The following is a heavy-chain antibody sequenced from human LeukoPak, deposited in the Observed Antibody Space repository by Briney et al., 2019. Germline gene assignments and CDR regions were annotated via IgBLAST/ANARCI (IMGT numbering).Heavy chain of an antibody. J-gene: IGHJ5*02. CDR3: ARDAAYDILTGYYDNWFDP. Sequence: PGGSLRLSCAASGFTFSSYSMNWVRQAPGKGLEWVSYISSSSSTIYCADSVKGRFTISRDNAKNSLYLQMNSLRAEDTAVYYCARDAAYDILTGYYDNWFDPWGQGTLVTVSS. D-gene: IGHD3-9*01. CDR2: ISSSSSTI. CDR1: GFTFSSYS. V-gene: IGHV3-48*01.